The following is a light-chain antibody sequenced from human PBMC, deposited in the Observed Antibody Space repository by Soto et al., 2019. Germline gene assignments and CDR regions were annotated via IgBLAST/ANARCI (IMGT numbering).Light chain of an antibody. V-gene: IGLV7-46*01. CDR1: TGAVTSGHY. J-gene: IGLJ3*02. Sequence: QTVVTQEPSLTVSPGGTVTLTCDSSTGAVTSGHYPYWFQQKPGQAPRTLIYDTSNKQPWTPAQFSGSLLGGKAALTLSGAQPEDEAEYYCLLNLSGTRVFGGGTKLTVL. CDR3: LLNLSGTRV. CDR2: DTS.